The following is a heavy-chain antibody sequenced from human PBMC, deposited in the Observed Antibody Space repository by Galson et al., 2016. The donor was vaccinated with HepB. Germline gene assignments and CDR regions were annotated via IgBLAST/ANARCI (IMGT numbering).Heavy chain of an antibody. CDR3: SREMTGSYFD. Sequence: LRLSCAASGFTFIAHWMNWVRQAPGKGLEWVANIRGDGIVSYYAESVRGRFTISRDNAKNSLYLQMNGLRVDETAVYYCSREMTGSYFDWGQGTLVTVSS. J-gene: IGHJ4*02. V-gene: IGHV3-7*01. CDR2: IRGDGIVS. CDR1: GFTFIAHW. D-gene: IGHD3-10*01.